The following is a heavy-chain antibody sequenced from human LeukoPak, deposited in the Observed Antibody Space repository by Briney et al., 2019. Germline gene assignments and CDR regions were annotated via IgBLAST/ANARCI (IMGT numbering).Heavy chain of an antibody. CDR3: AREGYDSSGDVHFDY. D-gene: IGHD3-22*01. V-gene: IGHV1-46*01. J-gene: IGHJ4*02. CDR2: IYPRDGST. Sequence: ASVKVSCKASGYTFTSNYIHWVRQAPGQGLEWMGMIYPRDGSTSYAQKFQGRVTVTRDTSTSTVYMELSSLRSEDTAVYYCAREGYDSSGDVHFDYWGQGTLVTVSS. CDR1: GYTFTSNY.